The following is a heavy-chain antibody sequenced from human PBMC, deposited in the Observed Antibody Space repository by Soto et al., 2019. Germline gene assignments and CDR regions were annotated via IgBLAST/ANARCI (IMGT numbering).Heavy chain of an antibody. CDR3: ARALTYYYDSSGYDLDY. D-gene: IGHD3-22*01. CDR2: IIPIFGTA. J-gene: IGHJ4*02. Sequence: QVQLVQSGDEVKKPGSSVKVSCKASGGTFSSYAISWVRQAPGQGLEWMGGIIPIFGTANYAQKFQGRVTISADKSTSTAYMELSSLRSEDTAVYYCARALTYYYDSSGYDLDYWGQGTLVTVSS. V-gene: IGHV1-69*06. CDR1: GGTFSSYA.